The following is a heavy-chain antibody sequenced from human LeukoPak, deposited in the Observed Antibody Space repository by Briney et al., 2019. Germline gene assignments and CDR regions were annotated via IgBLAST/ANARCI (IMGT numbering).Heavy chain of an antibody. CDR1: GFTFSSYA. D-gene: IGHD6-19*01. J-gene: IGHJ4*02. CDR2: ISGSGGST. V-gene: IGHV3-23*01. Sequence: GGSLRLSCAASGFTFSSYAMSWVRQAPRKGLEWVSGISGSGGSTYYADSVKGRFTISRDNSKNTLFMQMNSLRAEDTAVYYCGKSGSRDWDYFEYWGQGTLVTASS. CDR3: GKSGSRDWDYFEY.